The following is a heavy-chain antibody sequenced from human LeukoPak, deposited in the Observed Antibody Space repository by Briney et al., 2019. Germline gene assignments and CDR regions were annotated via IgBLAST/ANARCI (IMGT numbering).Heavy chain of an antibody. J-gene: IGHJ5*02. CDR3: ARVGAYNWFDP. V-gene: IGHV4-59*01. D-gene: IGHD3-10*01. CDR2: IYYIGST. CDR1: GDSISSYY. Sequence: PSETLSLTCTVSGDSISSYYWSWIRQPSGKGLEWIGYIYYIGSTNYNPSLKSRVTISVDTSKNQFSLKLSSVTAADTAVYYCARVGAYNWFDPWGQGTLVTVSS.